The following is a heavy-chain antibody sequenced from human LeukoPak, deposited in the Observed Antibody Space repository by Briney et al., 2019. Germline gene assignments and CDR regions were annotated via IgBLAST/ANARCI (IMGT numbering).Heavy chain of an antibody. Sequence: GGSLRLSCSASGFIFGHYAMHWVRQAPGKGLEYVSSLKNNGDNIYYTDSVKGRFTISRDNSRNTLYLQLSSLRPEDTAVYYCARGNRGLSPDYWGQGTLVIVSS. J-gene: IGHJ4*02. D-gene: IGHD1-14*01. CDR1: GFIFGHYA. CDR2: LKNNGDNI. CDR3: ARGNRGLSPDY. V-gene: IGHV3-64D*06.